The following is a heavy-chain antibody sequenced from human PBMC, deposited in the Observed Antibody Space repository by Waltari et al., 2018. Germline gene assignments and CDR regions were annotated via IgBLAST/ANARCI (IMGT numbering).Heavy chain of an antibody. CDR2: IWYDGSNK. D-gene: IGHD3-10*01. Sequence: QVQLVESGGGVVQPGRSLRLSCAASGFTFSSYGMHWVREAPGKGLEWLAVIWYDGSNKYYADSVKGRFTISRDNSKNTLYLQMNSLRAEDTAVYYCARDGSGSYYGPFDYWGQGTLVTVSS. V-gene: IGHV3-33*01. CDR3: ARDGSGSYYGPFDY. J-gene: IGHJ4*02. CDR1: GFTFSSYG.